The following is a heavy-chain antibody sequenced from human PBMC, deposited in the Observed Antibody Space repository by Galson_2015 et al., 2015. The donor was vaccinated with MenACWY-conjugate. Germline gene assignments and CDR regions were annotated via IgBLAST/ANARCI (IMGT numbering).Heavy chain of an antibody. CDR2: INSERNT. CDR3: ARSVGNIVSQRSFDL. J-gene: IGHJ5*02. CDR1: GFTVSSHY. V-gene: IGHV3-53*01. Sequence: ALRLSCAASGFTVSSHYMNWVRPAPGKGLEWVSLINSERNTHYADSAMGRFTISRDSSKNTLYLQMNTLRAEDTAVYYCARSVGNIVSQRSFDLWGQGTLVTVSS. D-gene: IGHD2-21*01.